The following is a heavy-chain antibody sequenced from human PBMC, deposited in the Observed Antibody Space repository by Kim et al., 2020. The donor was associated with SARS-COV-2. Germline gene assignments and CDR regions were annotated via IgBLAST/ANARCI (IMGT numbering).Heavy chain of an antibody. CDR1: GYTFTSYA. D-gene: IGHD3-3*01. CDR2: INTNTGNP. J-gene: IGHJ6*02. V-gene: IGHV7-4-1*02. Sequence: ASVKVSCKASGYTFTSYAMNWVRQAPGQGLEWMGWINTNTGNPTYAQGFTGRFVFSLDTSVSTAYLQISSLKAEATAVYYCARGFNIEGRWSGYGMDVWGQGTTVTVSS. CDR3: ARGFNIEGRWSGYGMDV.